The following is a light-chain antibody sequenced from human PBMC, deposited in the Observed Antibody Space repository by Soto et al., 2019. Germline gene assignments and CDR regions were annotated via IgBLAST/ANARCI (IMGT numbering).Light chain of an antibody. CDR3: QHYVTSLTT. CDR1: QSVTSNY. CDR2: GAS. J-gene: IGKJ1*01. Sequence: EIVVRQSPGTLSLSPGERATLSCGASQSVTSNYLAWYQQKPGQAPRLLIFGASIRDKGIPDRFIGSGSGTDFTLTISRLEPEDFAVYYCQHYVTSLTTFGQGTKVDIK. V-gene: IGKV3-20*01.